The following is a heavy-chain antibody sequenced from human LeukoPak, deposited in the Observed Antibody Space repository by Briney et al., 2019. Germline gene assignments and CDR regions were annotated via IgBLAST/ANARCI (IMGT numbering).Heavy chain of an antibody. CDR1: GGSISSYY. D-gene: IGHD2-2*01. J-gene: IGHJ5*02. CDR2: IYYSGST. Sequence: SETLSLTCTVSGGSISSYYWSWIRQPPGKGLEWIGYIYYSGSTNYSPSLKSRVTISVDTSKNQFSLKLSSVTAADTAVYYCARHVRYCSSTSCYVRWFDPWGQGTLVTVSS. V-gene: IGHV4-59*08. CDR3: ARHVRYCSSTSCYVRWFDP.